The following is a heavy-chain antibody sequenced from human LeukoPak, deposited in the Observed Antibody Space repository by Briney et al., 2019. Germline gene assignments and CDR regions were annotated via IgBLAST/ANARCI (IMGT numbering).Heavy chain of an antibody. V-gene: IGHV1-2*06. CDR3: ARGSGGWYKFDY. D-gene: IGHD6-19*01. J-gene: IGHJ4*02. CDR2: INPNSGGT. CDR1: GGTFSSYA. Sequence: ASVKVSCKASGGTFSSYAISWVRQAPGQGLEWMGRINPNSGGTSYAQKFQGRVTMTRDTSTSTAYMELSRLTSDDTAVYYCARGSGGWYKFDYWGRGTLVTVSS.